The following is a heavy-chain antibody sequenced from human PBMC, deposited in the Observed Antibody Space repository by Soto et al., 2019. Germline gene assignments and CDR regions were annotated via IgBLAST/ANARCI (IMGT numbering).Heavy chain of an antibody. CDR3: ARRRRDILTGFPGTLHX. CDR2: IFTGDSDT. J-gene: IGHJ4*02. Sequence: GEALKISCKGSGYSFSTHWIGWVRQMPGKGLELMVIIFTGDSDTRYSPSFQGQVTISADKSIITAYLQWSRLKASDTAMYYCARRRRDILTGFPGTLHXWGQGTLVTVSX. D-gene: IGHD3-9*01. V-gene: IGHV5-51*01. CDR1: GYSFSTHW.